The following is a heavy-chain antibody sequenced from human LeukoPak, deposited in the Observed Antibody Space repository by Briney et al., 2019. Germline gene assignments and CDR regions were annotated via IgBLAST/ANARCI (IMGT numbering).Heavy chain of an antibody. Sequence: GGSLRLSCAAPGFTFSSYSMNWVRQAPGKGLEWVSSISSSSSYIYYADSVKGRFTISRDNAKNSLYLQMNSLRAEDTAVYYCARGAARSTVVTDAFDIWGQGTMVTVSS. D-gene: IGHD4-23*01. J-gene: IGHJ3*02. CDR1: GFTFSSYS. V-gene: IGHV3-21*01. CDR2: ISSSSSYI. CDR3: ARGAARSTVVTDAFDI.